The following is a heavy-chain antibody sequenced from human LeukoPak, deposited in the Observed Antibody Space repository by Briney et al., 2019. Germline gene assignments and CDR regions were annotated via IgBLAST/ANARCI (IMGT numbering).Heavy chain of an antibody. CDR1: GYSISSGYY. D-gene: IGHD3-10*01. V-gene: IGHV4-38-2*02. CDR2: IYHSGIT. Sequence: SETLSLTCTVSGYSISSGYYWGWIRQPPGKGLEWIAIIYHSGITYYNPSLKSRVTISVDTSKNQFSLKLTSVTAADTAVYYCASNLYGSGNYFAYWGQGTLVTVSS. CDR3: ASNLYGSGNYFAY. J-gene: IGHJ4*02.